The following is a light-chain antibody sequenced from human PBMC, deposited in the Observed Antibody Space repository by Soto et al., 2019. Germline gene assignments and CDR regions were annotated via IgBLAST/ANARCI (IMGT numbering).Light chain of an antibody. V-gene: IGKV1-13*02. J-gene: IGKJ1*01. CDR1: QDIGSA. Sequence: RVKFACRASQDIGSALAWYQQKPGRAPNLLIYQASTLELGVPSRFSGSGSGTEFTLTITGLPPNDFATYYGHHFDTYWPSVQGTKADIK. CDR2: QAS. CDR3: HHFDTYWP.